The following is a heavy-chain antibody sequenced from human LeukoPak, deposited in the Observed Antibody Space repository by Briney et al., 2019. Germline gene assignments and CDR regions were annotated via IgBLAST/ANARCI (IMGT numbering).Heavy chain of an antibody. CDR2: ISSSSSYI. CDR1: GFTFSSYS. Sequence: PGGSLRLSCAASGFTFSSYSMNWVRQAPGKGLEWVSSISSSSSYIYYAASVKGRLTISRDNAKNSLYLQMNSLRAEETAVYYCAILRLTSYYGSGSQAIDYWGQGTLVTVSS. J-gene: IGHJ4*02. D-gene: IGHD3-10*01. CDR3: AILRLTSYYGSGSQAIDY. V-gene: IGHV3-21*01.